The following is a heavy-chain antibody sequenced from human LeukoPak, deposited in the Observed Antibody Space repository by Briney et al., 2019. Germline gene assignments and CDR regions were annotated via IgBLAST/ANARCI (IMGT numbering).Heavy chain of an antibody. J-gene: IGHJ1*01. CDR3: ARSAAVAGREYFQH. V-gene: IGHV1-69*02. Sequence: ASVKVSCKVSGYTLTELSMHWVRQAPGQGLEWMGRIIPILGIANYAQKFQGRVTITADKSTSTAYMELSSLRSEDTAVYYCARSAAVAGREYFQHWGQGTLVTVSS. CDR1: GYTLTELS. D-gene: IGHD6-19*01. CDR2: IIPILGIA.